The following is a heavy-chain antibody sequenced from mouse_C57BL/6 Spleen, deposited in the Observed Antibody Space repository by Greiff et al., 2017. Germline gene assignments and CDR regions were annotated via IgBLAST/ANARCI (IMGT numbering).Heavy chain of an antibody. Sequence: QVQLKQPGAELVRPGSSVKLSCKASGYTFISYWMHWVKQRPIPGLEWIGNIDPSDSETHYNQKFKDKATLTVVKSSSTAYMQLSSLTSEDSAVSYCARWYCCSGYAGAYWGPGTSVTVSS. D-gene: IGHD1-1*01. CDR2: IDPSDSET. CDR1: GYTFISYW. CDR3: ARWYCCSGYAGAY. V-gene: IGHV1-52*01. J-gene: IGHJ4*01.